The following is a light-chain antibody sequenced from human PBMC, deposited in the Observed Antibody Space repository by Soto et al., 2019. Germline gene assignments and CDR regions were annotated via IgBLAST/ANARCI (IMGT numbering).Light chain of an antibody. CDR3: QQYGSSPPWT. Sequence: EIVLTQSPGTLSLSPGERATLSCRASQSVSSSYLAWYQQKPGQAPRLLIYDASNRATGIPARFSGSGPGTDFTLTISSLEPEDFAVYYCQQYGSSPPWTFGQGTKVDI. CDR1: QSVSSSY. V-gene: IGKV3-20*01. J-gene: IGKJ1*01. CDR2: DAS.